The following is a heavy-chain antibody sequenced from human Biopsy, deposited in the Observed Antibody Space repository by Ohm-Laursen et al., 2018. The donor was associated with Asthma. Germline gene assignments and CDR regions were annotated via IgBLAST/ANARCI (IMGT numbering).Heavy chain of an antibody. CDR1: GGSISSSSYY. V-gene: IGHV4-39*01. J-gene: IGHJ4*02. Sequence: GTLSFTCTVSGGSISSSSYYWGWIRRPPGKGLEFIGTIYYSGSTYYNPSLKSRVTLSVDASKNQFSLKLTSVTAADTAVYYCVSPPGYWGQGTRVTVSS. CDR3: VSPPGY. CDR2: IYYSGST.